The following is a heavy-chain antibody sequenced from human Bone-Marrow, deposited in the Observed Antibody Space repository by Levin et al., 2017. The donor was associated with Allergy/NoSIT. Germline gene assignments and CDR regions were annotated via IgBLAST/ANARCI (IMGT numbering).Heavy chain of an antibody. CDR3: ARISKSGGSCYYFDY. CDR1: GGSISSYY. V-gene: IGHV4-59*01. CDR2: IYYSGST. D-gene: IGHD2-15*01. Sequence: SQTLSLTCTVSGGSISSYYWSWIRQPPGKGLEWIGYIYYSGSTNYNPSLKSRVTISVDTSKNQFSLKLSSVTAADTAVYYCARISKSGGSCYYFDYWGQGTLVTVSS. J-gene: IGHJ4*02.